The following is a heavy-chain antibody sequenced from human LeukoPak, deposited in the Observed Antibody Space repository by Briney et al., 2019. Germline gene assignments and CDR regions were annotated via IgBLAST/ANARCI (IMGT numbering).Heavy chain of an antibody. Sequence: ASVKVSCKTSGYTFSSYGITRVRQAPGQELEWMGWISAYGHTKLARNLKARVTVTIDTSTTTAYMELRSLSSDDTAVYFCARETASGYLGFDFWGQGTLITVSS. J-gene: IGHJ4*02. CDR1: GYTFSSYG. CDR2: ISAYGHT. CDR3: ARETASGYLGFDF. D-gene: IGHD3-3*01. V-gene: IGHV1-18*01.